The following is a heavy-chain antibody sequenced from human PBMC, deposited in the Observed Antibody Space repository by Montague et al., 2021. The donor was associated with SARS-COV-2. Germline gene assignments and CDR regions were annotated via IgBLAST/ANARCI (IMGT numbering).Heavy chain of an antibody. CDR1: GDSVSSNSAA. CDR2: TYYRPKWYS. D-gene: IGHD6-19*01. CDR3: VRYSGWFYFDF. V-gene: IGHV6-1*01. Sequence: CAISGDSVSSNSAAWSWIRQSPSRGLEWLGRTYYRPKWYSDYAPSVRGRLTVNPDASKNEFSLELNYVTPEDTAVYYCVRYSGWFYFDFWGQGTLVTVSS. J-gene: IGHJ4*02.